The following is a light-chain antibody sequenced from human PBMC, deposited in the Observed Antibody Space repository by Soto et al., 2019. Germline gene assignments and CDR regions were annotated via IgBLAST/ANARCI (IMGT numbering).Light chain of an antibody. CDR1: QGISSY. Sequence: AIRMTQAPSLLSASTGDRSTITCRASQGISSYLAWYQQKPGKAPKLLIYAASTLQSGVPSRFSGSGSGTDFTLTISSLQPDDFATYYCQHYNSYSEAFGQGTKVDIK. CDR2: AAS. J-gene: IGKJ1*01. V-gene: IGKV1-8*01. CDR3: QHYNSYSEA.